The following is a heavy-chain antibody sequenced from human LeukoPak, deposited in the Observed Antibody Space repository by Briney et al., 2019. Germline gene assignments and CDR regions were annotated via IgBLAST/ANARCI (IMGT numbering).Heavy chain of an antibody. V-gene: IGHV1-2*02. CDR2: INPNSGGT. Sequence: ASVKVSCKASGYTFTGYYMHWVRQAPGQGLEWMGWINPNSGGTNYAQKFQGRVTMTRDTSISTAYMELSRLRSDDTAVYYCARDRKKDIVVVPAASYYYYYGMDVWGQGTTVTVSS. D-gene: IGHD2-2*01. J-gene: IGHJ6*02. CDR1: GYTFTGYY. CDR3: ARDRKKDIVVVPAASYYYYYGMDV.